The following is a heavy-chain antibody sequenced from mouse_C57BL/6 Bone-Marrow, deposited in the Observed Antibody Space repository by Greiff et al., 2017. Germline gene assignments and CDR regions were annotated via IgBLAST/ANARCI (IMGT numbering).Heavy chain of an antibody. V-gene: IGHV5-17*01. CDR3: ASIYYGNFAWFAY. Sequence: EVKLVESGGGLVKPGGSLKLSCAASGFTFSDYGMHWVRQAPEKGLGWVAYISSGSSTIYYADTVKGRFTISRDNAKNTLFLQMTSLRSEDTAMYYCASIYYGNFAWFAYGGQGTLVTVSA. CDR2: ISSGSSTI. CDR1: GFTFSDYG. D-gene: IGHD2-1*01. J-gene: IGHJ3*01.